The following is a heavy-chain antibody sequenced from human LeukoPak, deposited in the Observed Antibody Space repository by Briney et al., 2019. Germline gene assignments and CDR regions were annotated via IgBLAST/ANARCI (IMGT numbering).Heavy chain of an antibody. CDR3: ARDRRDSSGYYYVGY. Sequence: SVKVSCKASGGTFSSYAISWVRQAPGQGLEWMGRIIPILGIANYAQKFQGRVTITADKSTSTAYMELSSLRSEGTAVYYCARDRRDSSGYYYVGYWGQGTLVTVSS. CDR1: GGTFSSYA. D-gene: IGHD3-22*01. V-gene: IGHV1-69*04. J-gene: IGHJ4*02. CDR2: IIPILGIA.